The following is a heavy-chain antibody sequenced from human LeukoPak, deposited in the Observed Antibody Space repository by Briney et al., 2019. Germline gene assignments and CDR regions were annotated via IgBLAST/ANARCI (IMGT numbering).Heavy chain of an antibody. CDR2: IYDSGRN. CDR3: AKSGGYRLIDY. D-gene: IGHD1-26*01. J-gene: IGHJ4*02. Sequence: WETLSLTCTVSGASFSGSGYYWGWIRQPPGKGLVWIGNIYDSGRNYYNASLQSRVTISIDTSKNQFSLRLSSVTAADAAMYYCAKSGGYRLIDYWGQGTLVTVSS. CDR1: GASFSGSGYY. V-gene: IGHV4-39*01.